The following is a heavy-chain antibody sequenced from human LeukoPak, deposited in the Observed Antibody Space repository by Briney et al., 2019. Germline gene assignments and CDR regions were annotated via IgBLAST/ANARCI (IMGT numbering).Heavy chain of an antibody. Sequence: PSETLSLTCTDSGGSISTYYWSWIRQPPGKGLEWIGYIYYSGSTNYNPSLKSRVTISVDTSKNQFSLKLTSVTAADTAVYYCARHEHGGFDYWGQGTLVTVSS. CDR1: GGSISTYY. V-gene: IGHV4-59*08. CDR2: IYYSGST. D-gene: IGHD1/OR15-1a*01. J-gene: IGHJ4*02. CDR3: ARHEHGGFDY.